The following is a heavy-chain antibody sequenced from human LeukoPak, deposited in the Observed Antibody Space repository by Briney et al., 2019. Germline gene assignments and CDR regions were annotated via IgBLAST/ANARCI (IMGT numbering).Heavy chain of an antibody. Sequence: GGSLRLSCAASGFTFSVYDMYWIRQSPGKGLECVSVISRGGISYYADSVKGRFTISRDNTKNTLYLQMNSLRAEDTAVYYCSKKGQADDDGKPDWGQGTLVTVSP. V-gene: IGHV3-23*01. J-gene: IGHJ4*02. D-gene: IGHD1-1*01. CDR1: GFTFSVYD. CDR3: SKKGQADDDGKPD. CDR2: ISRGGIS.